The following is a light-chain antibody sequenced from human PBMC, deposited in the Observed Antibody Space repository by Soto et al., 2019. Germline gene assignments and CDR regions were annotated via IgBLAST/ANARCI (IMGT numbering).Light chain of an antibody. J-gene: IGKJ5*01. V-gene: IGKV3-11*01. CDR1: QSVSSY. Sequence: EIVLTQSPATLSLSPGERATLSCRASQSVSSYLGWYQQKPGQAPRLLMYDASKRATGIPARFSGSGSGTDFTLTISSLEPEDVAVYYCQQRTNWPITFGQGTRLEIK. CDR3: QQRTNWPIT. CDR2: DAS.